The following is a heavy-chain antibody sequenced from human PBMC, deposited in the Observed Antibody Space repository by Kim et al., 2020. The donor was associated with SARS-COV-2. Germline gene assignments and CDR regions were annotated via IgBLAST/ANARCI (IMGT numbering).Heavy chain of an antibody. CDR3: ASSSGWRTSYYYYYGMDV. D-gene: IGHD6-19*01. Sequence: SETLSLTCTVSGGSISSSSYYWGWIRQPPGKGLEWIGSIYYSGSTYYNPSLKSRVTISVDTSKNQFSLKLSSVTAADTAVYYCASSSGWRTSYYYYYGMDVRGQGTTVTVSS. CDR1: GGSISSSSYY. J-gene: IGHJ6*02. V-gene: IGHV4-39*01. CDR2: IYYSGST.